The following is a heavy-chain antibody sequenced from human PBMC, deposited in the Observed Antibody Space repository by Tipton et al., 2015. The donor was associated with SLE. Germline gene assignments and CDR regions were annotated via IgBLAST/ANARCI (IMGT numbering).Heavy chain of an antibody. V-gene: IGHV4-59*01. J-gene: IGHJ3*02. D-gene: IGHD6-25*01. Sequence: LRLSCTVSGGSISSYYWSWIRQPPGKGLEWIGNIYYSGSTNYNPSLKSRVTISVDTSKNQFSLKLSSVTAADTAVYYCARDRGQRGAFDIWGQGTMVTVSS. CDR3: ARDRGQRGAFDI. CDR1: GGSISSYY. CDR2: IYYSGST.